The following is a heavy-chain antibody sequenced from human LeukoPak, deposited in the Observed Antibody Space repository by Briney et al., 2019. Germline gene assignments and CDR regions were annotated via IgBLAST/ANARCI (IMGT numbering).Heavy chain of an antibody. CDR2: IYNSGST. D-gene: IGHD4/OR15-4a*01. CDR3: ARSTMVNTATGWFDP. Sequence: SETLSLTCTASGDSISSYYWSWIRQPPGKGLEWIGYIYNSGSTNYNPSLKSRVTMSVDTSKNHMSLKLSCVTAADTAMYYCARSTMVNTATGWFDPWGQETLVTVSS. V-gene: IGHV4-59*12. J-gene: IGHJ5*02. CDR1: GDSISSYY.